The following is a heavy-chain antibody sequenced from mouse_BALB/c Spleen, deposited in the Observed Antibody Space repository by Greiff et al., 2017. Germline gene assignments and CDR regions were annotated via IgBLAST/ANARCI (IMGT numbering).Heavy chain of an antibody. J-gene: IGHJ1*01. Sequence: QVQLQQPGAELVRPGASVKLSCKASGYSFTSYWMNWVKQRPGQGLEWIGEINPSNGGTNFNEKFKSKATLTVDKSSSTAYMQLSSLTSEDSAVYYCTRRDYGSSYDYWYFDVWGAGTTVTVSS. CDR1: GYSFTSYW. D-gene: IGHD1-1*01. CDR3: TRRDYGSSYDYWYFDV. V-gene: IGHV1S81*02. CDR2: INPSNGGT.